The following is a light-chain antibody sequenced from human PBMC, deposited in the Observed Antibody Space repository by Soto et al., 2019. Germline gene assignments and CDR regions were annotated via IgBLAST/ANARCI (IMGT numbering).Light chain of an antibody. CDR2: EDT. Sequence: CVLTQPVSVSGSPVRASSIFCASNDDGNFEHISWYQQHPGKGPKLIIYEDTRRPSGISARFSGSKSGNTASLTISGLQAEDEADYYCSSYTWSPTLYAFAGGTKVTVL. CDR1: NDDGNFEH. V-gene: IGLV2-23*01. J-gene: IGLJ1*01. CDR3: SSYTWSPTLYA.